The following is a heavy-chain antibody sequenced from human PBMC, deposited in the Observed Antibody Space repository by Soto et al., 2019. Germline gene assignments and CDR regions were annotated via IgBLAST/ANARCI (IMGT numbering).Heavy chain of an antibody. J-gene: IGHJ4*02. CDR3: ARGIGRDVNSGIV. V-gene: IGHV4-4*02. CDR1: GGSISSSNW. CDR2: IYHSGST. D-gene: IGHD3-3*02. Sequence: QVQLQESGPGLVKPSGTLSLTCAVSGGSISSSNWWSWVRQHPVKGLEWIGEIYHSGSTDYNPSLKSRVTITVDKSKNKFSLTLSSVTAADTDLYYCARGIGRDVNSGIVWGQGTLVTVCS.